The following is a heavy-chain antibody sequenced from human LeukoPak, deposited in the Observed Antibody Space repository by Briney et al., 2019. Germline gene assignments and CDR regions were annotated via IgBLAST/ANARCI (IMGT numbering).Heavy chain of an antibody. CDR2: ISGTGSVI. Sequence: GGSLRLSCSTSGFDFGENYMAWIRQTRGKGLEWISSISGTGSVIYYTDSVKGRFTMSRDSAKKSVSLLMNNLRADDTATYRCARAFLRAALPYRFDTWGQGTLVTVSS. CDR3: ARAFLRAALPYRFDT. CDR1: GFDFGENY. V-gene: IGHV3-11*01. J-gene: IGHJ5*02. D-gene: IGHD2-21*02.